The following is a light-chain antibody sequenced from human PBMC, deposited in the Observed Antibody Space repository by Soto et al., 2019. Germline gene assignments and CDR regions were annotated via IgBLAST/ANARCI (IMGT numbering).Light chain of an antibody. V-gene: IGKV3-20*01. CDR3: QQYGRSGT. CDR2: ATS. J-gene: IGKJ1*01. CDR1: QSVSRTY. Sequence: EIVLTQSPGTLSLSPGERATLSCRASQSVSRTYLAWYQQKPVQAPRLLIYATSSRATGIPDRFSGSGSGTDFTLTISRLEPGDFAVCYCQQYGRSGTFGQGTKVDIK.